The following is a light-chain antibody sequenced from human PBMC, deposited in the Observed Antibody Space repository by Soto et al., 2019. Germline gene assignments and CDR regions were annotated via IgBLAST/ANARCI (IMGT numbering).Light chain of an antibody. CDR1: SSDVGAYNY. J-gene: IGLJ2*01. Sequence: QSALTQPASVSGSPGQSITISCTGTSSDVGAYNYVSWYQQHPGKAPKLMIYEVNNRPSGVSNRFSGYKSANTASLTISGLQAEDEADYYCSSHTTSSLPGIFGGGTKLTVL. V-gene: IGLV2-14*01. CDR3: SSHTTSSLPGI. CDR2: EVN.